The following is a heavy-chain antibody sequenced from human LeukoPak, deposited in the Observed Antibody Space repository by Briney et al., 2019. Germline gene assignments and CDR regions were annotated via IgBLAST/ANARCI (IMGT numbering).Heavy chain of an antibody. D-gene: IGHD3-3*01. CDR2: ISSSSDTI. Sequence: GGSLRLSCAASGFTFSSYSMNWVRQAPGKGLEWVSYISSSSDTIYYADSVKGRFTISRDNAKNSLYLQMSSLRTEDTAVYYCARGKYYDFWSGYRREAFDIWGQGTTVTISS. J-gene: IGHJ3*02. CDR1: GFTFSSYS. V-gene: IGHV3-48*01. CDR3: ARGKYYDFWSGYRREAFDI.